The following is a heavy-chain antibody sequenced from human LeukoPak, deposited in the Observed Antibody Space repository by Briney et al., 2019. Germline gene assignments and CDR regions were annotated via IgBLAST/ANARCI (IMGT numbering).Heavy chain of an antibody. CDR1: GGTFSSYA. CDR3: AREEGHTFYQHMDV. V-gene: IGHV1-69*06. Sequence: SVKVSCKASGGTFSSYAISWVRQAPGQGLEWMGGIIPIFGTANYAQKFQGRVTITADKSTSTAYMELSSLRSEDTAVYYCAREEGHTFYQHMDVWGKGTTVTVSS. J-gene: IGHJ6*03. D-gene: IGHD2/OR15-2a*01. CDR2: IIPIFGTA.